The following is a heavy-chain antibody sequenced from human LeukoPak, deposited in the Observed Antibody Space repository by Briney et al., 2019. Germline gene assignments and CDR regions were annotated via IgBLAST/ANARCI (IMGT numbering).Heavy chain of an antibody. CDR2: IYSGGST. Sequence: GGSLRPSCAASGFTFSSYAMSWVRQAPGEGLEWVSVIYSGGSTYYADSVKCRFTISRDTSKNTLYLQINSLRVEDTAVYYCIVFGDSNHWGQGTLVTVSS. CDR3: IVFGDSNH. J-gene: IGHJ5*02. V-gene: IGHV3-23*03. D-gene: IGHD4-17*01. CDR1: GFTFSSYA.